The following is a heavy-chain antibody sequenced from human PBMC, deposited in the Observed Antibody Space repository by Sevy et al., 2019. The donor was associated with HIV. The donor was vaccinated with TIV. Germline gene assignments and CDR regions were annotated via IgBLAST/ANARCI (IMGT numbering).Heavy chain of an antibody. CDR1: GYTFTDYY. D-gene: IGHD3-10*01. V-gene: IGHV1-2*02. CDR2: INPNSGGT. Sequence: ASVKVSCKASGYTFTDYYIHWVRQAPGQGVEWMGWINPNSGGTNYAQKFQGRVTMTRDTSIRTAYMELSRLRSDDTAVYYCARDALLRGGYLDYWGQGALVTVSS. J-gene: IGHJ4*02. CDR3: ARDALLRGGYLDY.